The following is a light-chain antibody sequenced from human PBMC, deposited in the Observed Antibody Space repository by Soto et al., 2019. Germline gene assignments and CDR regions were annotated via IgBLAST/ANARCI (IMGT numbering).Light chain of an antibody. J-gene: IGKJ4*01. CDR2: DAS. CDR3: QQRSSWLT. V-gene: IGKV3-11*01. Sequence: IVLTQSPATLSLSPGERATLSCRASQSVSSYLAWYQQKPGQAPRLLIYDASKRATVVPARFSGSGSGTDFTLTISSLEPEDFAVYYCQQRSSWLTFGGGTKVE. CDR1: QSVSSY.